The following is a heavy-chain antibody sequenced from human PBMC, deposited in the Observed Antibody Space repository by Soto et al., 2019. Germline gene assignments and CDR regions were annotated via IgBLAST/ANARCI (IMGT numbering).Heavy chain of an antibody. J-gene: IGHJ6*02. V-gene: IGHV1-46*01. CDR3: ARAGIAYCSSTTCYLYYYVTDV. D-gene: IGHD2-2*01. CDR2: INPNSGST. CDR1: GYSVTSYY. Sequence: ASVKVSCKASGYSVTSYYMHWVRQAPLQGLEWMGIINPNSGSTTYAKKFQGRVTMTREMSKSTVYMELTSLTSGDTAVYYCARAGIAYCSSTTCYLYYYVTDVRGQ.